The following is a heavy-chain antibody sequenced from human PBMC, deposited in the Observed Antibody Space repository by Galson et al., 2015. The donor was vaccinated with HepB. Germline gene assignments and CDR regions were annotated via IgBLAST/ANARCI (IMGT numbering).Heavy chain of an antibody. Sequence: SVKVSCKASGGTFSSYAISWARQAPGQGLEWMGGIIPIFGTANHAQKFQVRVTITADESTSTAYMELSSLRSEDTAVYYCATTGGEQLVPREYYFDYWGQGTLVTVSS. CDR3: ATTGGEQLVPREYYFDY. D-gene: IGHD6-6*01. CDR1: GGTFSSYA. V-gene: IGHV1-69*13. CDR2: IIPIFGTA. J-gene: IGHJ4*02.